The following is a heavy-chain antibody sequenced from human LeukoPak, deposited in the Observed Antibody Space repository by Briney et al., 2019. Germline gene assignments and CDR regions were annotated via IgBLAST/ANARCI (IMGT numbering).Heavy chain of an antibody. CDR1: GFTFSSYE. Sequence: GGSLRLSCAASGFTFSSYEMNWVRQAPGKGQEWVSYISSSGTTIWYTDSVKGRFTISRDNAKNSLYLQMNSLRDEDTAVYYCARDPGTVVVVAATTGEFDPWGQGTLVTVSS. CDR2: ISSSGTTI. V-gene: IGHV3-48*03. J-gene: IGHJ5*02. CDR3: ARDPGTVVVVAATTGEFDP. D-gene: IGHD2-15*01.